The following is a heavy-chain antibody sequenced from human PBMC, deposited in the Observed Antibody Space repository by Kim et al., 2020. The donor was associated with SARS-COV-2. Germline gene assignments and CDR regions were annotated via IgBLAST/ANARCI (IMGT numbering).Heavy chain of an antibody. CDR1: GFTFDDYA. V-gene: IGHV3-9*01. J-gene: IGHJ4*02. D-gene: IGHD3-16*01. CDR3: AKDTAPQGTVCDY. Sequence: SLRLSCAASGFTFDDYAMHWVRQAPGKGLEWVSGISWNSGSIGYADSVKGRFTISRDNAKNSLYLQMNSLRAEDTALYYCAKDTAPQGTVCDYWGQGTLVTVSS. CDR2: ISWNSGSI.